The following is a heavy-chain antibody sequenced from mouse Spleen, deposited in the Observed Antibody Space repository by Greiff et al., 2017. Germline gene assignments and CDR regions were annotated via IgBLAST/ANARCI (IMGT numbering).Heavy chain of an antibody. CDR2: IDPSDSYT. Sequence: VQLQQSGAELVKPGASVKLSCKASGYTFTSYWMQWVKQRPGQGLEWIGEIDPSDSYTNYNQKFKGKATLTVDTSSSTAYMQLSSLTSEDSAVYYCARHGYWYFDVWGAGTTVTVSS. J-gene: IGHJ1*01. V-gene: IGHV1-50*01. CDR3: ARHGYWYFDV. CDR1: GYTFTSYW.